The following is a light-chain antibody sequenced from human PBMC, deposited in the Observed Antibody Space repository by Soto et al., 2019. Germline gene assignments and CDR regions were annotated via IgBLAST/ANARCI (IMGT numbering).Light chain of an antibody. V-gene: IGKV3-15*01. CDR2: GAS. Sequence: EIVMTQSPATLSVSPGERATLSCRASQSVGSNLAWYQQKPGQAPRLLIYGASNRATGLPPRFSGSGSGTEFTLTISRLEPEDFAVYYCQQYGSSPWTFGQGTKVDIK. J-gene: IGKJ1*01. CDR3: QQYGSSPWT. CDR1: QSVGSN.